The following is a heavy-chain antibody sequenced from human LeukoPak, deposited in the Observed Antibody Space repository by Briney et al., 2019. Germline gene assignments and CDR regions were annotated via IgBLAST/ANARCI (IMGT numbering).Heavy chain of an antibody. V-gene: IGHV1-58*02. CDR2: IVVGSGNT. J-gene: IGHJ5*02. Sequence: SVKVSCKASGFTFTNSAMQWVRQARGQRLEWIGWIVVGSGNTNYAQRFQERATITRDMSASTAYMELSSLRPEDTAVYYCAAVLAAAAPWGQGTLVTVSS. CDR3: AAVLAAAAP. D-gene: IGHD6-25*01. CDR1: GFTFTNSA.